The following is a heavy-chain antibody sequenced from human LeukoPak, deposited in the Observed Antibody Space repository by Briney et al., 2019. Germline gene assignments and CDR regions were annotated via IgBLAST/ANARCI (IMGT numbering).Heavy chain of an antibody. Sequence: PSETLSLTCAVYGGSFSGYYWSWIRQPPGKGLEWIGEINHSGSTNYNPSLKSRVTISVDTSKNQFSLRLSSVTAADTALYYCATGQYSYGSKYWGQGALVTVSS. CDR3: ATGQYSYGSKY. D-gene: IGHD4/OR15-4a*01. V-gene: IGHV4-34*01. J-gene: IGHJ4*02. CDR2: INHSGST. CDR1: GGSFSGYY.